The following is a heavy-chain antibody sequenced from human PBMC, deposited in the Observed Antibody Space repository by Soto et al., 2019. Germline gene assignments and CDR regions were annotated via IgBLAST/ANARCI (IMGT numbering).Heavy chain of an antibody. J-gene: IGHJ6*02. D-gene: IGHD5-18*01. V-gene: IGHV4-34*01. CDR2: INHSGST. CDR3: ARGGDTAMAVYGMDV. CDR1: GGSFSGYY. Sequence: SETLSLTCAVYGGSFSGYYWSWIRQPPGKGLEWIGEINHSGSTNYNPSLKSRVTISVDTSKNQFSLKLSSVTAADTAVYYCARGGDTAMAVYGMDVWGQGTTVTVSS.